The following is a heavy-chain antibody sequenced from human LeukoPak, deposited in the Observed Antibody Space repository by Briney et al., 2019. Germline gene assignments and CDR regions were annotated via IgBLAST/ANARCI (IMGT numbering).Heavy chain of an antibody. J-gene: IGHJ4*02. CDR1: GFTFSGSA. D-gene: IGHD6-6*01. CDR2: IRSKANSYAT. CDR3: TTSIAARPD. V-gene: IGHV3-73*01. Sequence: PGGSLRLSCAASGFTFSGSAMHWVRQASGKGLEWVGRIRSKANSYATAYAASVKGRFTISRDDSKNTAYLQMNSLKTEDTAVYYCTTSIAARPDWGQGTLVTVSS.